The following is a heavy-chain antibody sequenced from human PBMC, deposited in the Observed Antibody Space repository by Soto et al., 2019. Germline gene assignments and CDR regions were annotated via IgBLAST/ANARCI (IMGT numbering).Heavy chain of an antibody. CDR2: ISGSGGST. J-gene: IGHJ4*02. CDR1: GFTFSSYA. CDR3: AKDVRGYCSGGSCYSGFDY. V-gene: IGHV3-23*01. D-gene: IGHD2-15*01. Sequence: EVQLLESGGGLVQPGGSLRLSCAASGFTFSSYAMSWVRQAPGKGLEWVSAISGSGGSTYYADSVKGRFTTSRDNSKNTLYLQMNSLRAEDTAVYYCAKDVRGYCSGGSCYSGFDYWGQGTLVTVSS.